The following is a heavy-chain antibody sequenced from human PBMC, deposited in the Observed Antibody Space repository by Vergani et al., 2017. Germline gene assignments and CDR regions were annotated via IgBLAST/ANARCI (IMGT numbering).Heavy chain of an antibody. J-gene: IGHJ6*02. V-gene: IGHV1-18*01. Sequence: QVQLVQSGAEVKKPGASVKVSCKASGYTFTSYGISWVRQAPGQGLEWMGWISAYNGNTNYAQKLQGRVTMTTDISTSTAYMERRSLRSDDTAVYYCARSVGVLRYFDWLSYGMDVWGQGTTVTVSS. D-gene: IGHD3-9*01. CDR2: ISAYNGNT. CDR3: ARSVGVLRYFDWLSYGMDV. CDR1: GYTFTSYG.